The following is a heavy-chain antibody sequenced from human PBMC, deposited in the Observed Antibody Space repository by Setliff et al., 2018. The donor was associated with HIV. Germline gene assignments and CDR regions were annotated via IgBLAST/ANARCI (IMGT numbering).Heavy chain of an antibody. J-gene: IGHJ6*03. V-gene: IGHV3-9*01. CDR3: VKGGTLAGQFHYYMDV. D-gene: IGHD6-19*01. Sequence: GGSLRLSCEGSGFNFNNYAMHWVRQPPGKGLEWVSGITWKGGILGYAASAKGRFIISRDNARSSLHLQMNNLATEDTALYFCVKGGTLAGQFHYYMDVWGKGTTVTVSS. CDR2: ITWKGGIL. CDR1: GFNFNNYA.